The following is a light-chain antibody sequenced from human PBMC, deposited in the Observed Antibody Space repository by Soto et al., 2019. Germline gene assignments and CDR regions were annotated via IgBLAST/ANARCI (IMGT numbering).Light chain of an antibody. CDR1: SSDVGGYNY. V-gene: IGLV2-14*01. CDR3: SSYTSSXXXV. J-gene: IGLJ2*01. CDR2: EVS. Sequence: QSVLTQPASVSGSPGQSITISCTGTSSDVGGYNYVSWYQQHPGKAPKLMIYEVSKRPSGVSNRFSGSKSGNTASLTISGLQAEDEGDYYCSSYTSSXXXVFGGGT.